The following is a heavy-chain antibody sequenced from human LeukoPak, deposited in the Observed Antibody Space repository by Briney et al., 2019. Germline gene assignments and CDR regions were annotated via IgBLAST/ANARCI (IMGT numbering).Heavy chain of an antibody. Sequence: PGGSLRLSCAASGFAFNIFGMNWVRQAPGKGLEWVSTISGSGGYTNYADSVKGRFTISRDNSKNTLYLQMNSLRAEDTAVYYCARVVKGLFDYWGQGTLVTVSS. CDR2: ISGSGGYT. J-gene: IGHJ4*02. CDR3: ARVVKGLFDY. D-gene: IGHD4-23*01. CDR1: GFAFNIFG. V-gene: IGHV3-23*01.